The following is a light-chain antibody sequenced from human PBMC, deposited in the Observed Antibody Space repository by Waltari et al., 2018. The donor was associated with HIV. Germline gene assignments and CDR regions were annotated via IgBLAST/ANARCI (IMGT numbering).Light chain of an antibody. CDR1: SSDVGAYNY. V-gene: IGLV2-14*01. J-gene: IGLJ2*01. CDR2: EVS. CDR3: SSYTSTTTLL. Sequence: QSALTQPASVSGSPGQSITISCTGTSSDVGAYNYVSWYQQHPGKAPKGLIYEVSNRPSGVSSRFSGSKSGNTASLTISGLQPEDEAHYYCSSYTSTTTLLFGGGTKLSVL.